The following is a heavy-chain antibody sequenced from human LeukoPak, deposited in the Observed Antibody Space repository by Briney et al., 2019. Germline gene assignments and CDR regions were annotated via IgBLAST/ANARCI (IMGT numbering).Heavy chain of an antibody. Sequence: QTGGSLRLSCAASGFRFGGYWMHWVRQGPEKGLELVSRIDNDGHGILYADSVKGRFTTSRDNAKTTLYLQMSSLRVEDTAVYYCATGGGWDTSFGVVTHIDVWGKGTTVAVSS. CDR1: GFRFGGYW. V-gene: IGHV3-74*01. CDR3: ATGGGWDTSFGVVTHIDV. D-gene: IGHD3-3*01. CDR2: IDNDGHGI. J-gene: IGHJ6*03.